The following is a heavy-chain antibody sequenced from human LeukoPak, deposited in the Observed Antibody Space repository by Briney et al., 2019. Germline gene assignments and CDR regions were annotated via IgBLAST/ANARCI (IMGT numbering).Heavy chain of an antibody. Sequence: GVSLRLSCGASGFTISVNSMIGVPHAPGRAVEGVSIIDNGGTTYYPDSVKGRFTISRDNYENTLSLQMNSLRAEYTAFYYCARHSGSALIHPWGQGTLVTVSS. CDR3: ARHSGSALIHP. CDR1: GFTISVNS. D-gene: IGHD3-10*01. V-gene: IGHV3-53*01. J-gene: IGHJ5*02. CDR2: IDNGGTT.